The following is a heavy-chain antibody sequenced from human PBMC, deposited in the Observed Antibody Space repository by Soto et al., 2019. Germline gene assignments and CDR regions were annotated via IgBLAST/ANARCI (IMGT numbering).Heavy chain of an antibody. CDR3: ASRIAVAGTLAY. CDR1: GLTFSNYA. V-gene: IGHV3-23*01. D-gene: IGHD6-19*01. J-gene: IGHJ4*02. CDR2: ISASGGST. Sequence: GGSLRLSCEASGLTFSNYAMSWVRQAPGKGLEWVSAISASGGSTFYADSVKGRFTISRDNSKNTLFLQMNSLRSDDTAVYYCASRIAVAGTLAYWGQGTLVTVSS.